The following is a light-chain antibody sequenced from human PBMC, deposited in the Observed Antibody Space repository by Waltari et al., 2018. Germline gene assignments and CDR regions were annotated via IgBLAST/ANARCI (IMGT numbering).Light chain of an antibody. CDR2: KDS. CDR3: YSATDDSLGV. V-gene: IGLV3-27*01. CDR1: ILAKKY. Sequence: SYELTQPSSVSVSPGQTARITCSGDILAKKYARWFQQKPGQTPVMVIYKDSERPSGILERVSGSSSETTVTLTISGAQVEDEADYYCYSATDDSLGVFGGGTKLTVL. J-gene: IGLJ3*02.